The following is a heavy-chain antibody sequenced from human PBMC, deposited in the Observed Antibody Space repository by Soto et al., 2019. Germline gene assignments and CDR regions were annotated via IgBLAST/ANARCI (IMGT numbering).Heavy chain of an antibody. CDR2: IYYSGST. V-gene: IGHV4-59*01. CDR1: GGSISSYY. J-gene: IGHJ4*02. Sequence: LSLTCTASGGSISSYYWSWIRQPPGKGLEWIGYIYYSGSTNYNSSLKSRVTISVDTSKNQLSLKLSSVTAADTAMYYCARATYYYDSSGYYGYYFDYWGQGTLVTVSS. CDR3: ARATYYYDSSGYYGYYFDY. D-gene: IGHD3-22*01.